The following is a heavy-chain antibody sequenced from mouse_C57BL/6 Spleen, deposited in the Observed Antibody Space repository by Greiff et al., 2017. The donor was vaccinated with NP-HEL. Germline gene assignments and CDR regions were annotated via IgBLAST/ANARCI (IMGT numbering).Heavy chain of an antibody. D-gene: IGHD2-2*01. Sequence: VQLQQSGAELVKPGASVKISCKASGYAFSSYWMNWVKQRPGKGLEWIGQIYPGDGDTNYNGKFKGKATLTADKSSSTAYMQLSSLTSEDSAVYFCARWIYGYDEDDWGQGTSVTVSS. CDR3: ARWIYGYDEDD. V-gene: IGHV1-80*01. CDR1: GYAFSSYW. CDR2: IYPGDGDT. J-gene: IGHJ4*01.